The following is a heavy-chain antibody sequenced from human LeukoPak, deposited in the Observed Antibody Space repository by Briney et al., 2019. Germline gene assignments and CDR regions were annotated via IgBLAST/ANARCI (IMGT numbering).Heavy chain of an antibody. V-gene: IGHV1-18*04. CDR3: ARAPGGRYFDY. CDR1: GYTFTGYY. J-gene: IGHJ4*02. Sequence: ASVKVSCKASGYTFTGYYMHWVRQAPGQGLEWMGWISAYNGNTNYAQKLQGRVTMTTDTSTSTAYMELRSLRSDDTAVYYCARAPGGRYFDYWGQGTLVTVSS. D-gene: IGHD3-9*01. CDR2: ISAYNGNT.